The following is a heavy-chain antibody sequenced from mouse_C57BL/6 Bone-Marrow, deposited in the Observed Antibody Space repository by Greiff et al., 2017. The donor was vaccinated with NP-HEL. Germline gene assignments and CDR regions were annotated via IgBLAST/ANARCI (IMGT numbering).Heavy chain of an antibody. Sequence: DVQLQESGAELVRPGASVKLSCTASGFNIKDDYMHWVKQRPEQGLEWIGWIDPENGDTEYASKFQGKSTITADTSSNTAYLQLSSLTSEDTAVYDSTTHYYYGSSYGPYAMDYWGQGTAVTVSS. CDR3: TTHYYYGSSYGPYAMDY. CDR1: GFNIKDDY. CDR2: IDPENGDT. J-gene: IGHJ4*01. D-gene: IGHD1-1*01. V-gene: IGHV14-4*01.